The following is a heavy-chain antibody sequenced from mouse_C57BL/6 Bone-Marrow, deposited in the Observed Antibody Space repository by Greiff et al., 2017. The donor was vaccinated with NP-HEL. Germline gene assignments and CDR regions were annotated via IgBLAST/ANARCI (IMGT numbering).Heavy chain of an antibody. CDR1: GYTFTSYW. D-gene: IGHD2-3*01. J-gene: IGHJ2*01. CDR2: IDPSDSYT. Sequence: VKLQESGAELVKPGASVKLSCKASGYTFTSYWMQWVKQRPGQGLEWIGEIDPSDSYTNYNQKFKGKATLTVDTSSSTAYMQLSSLTSEDSAVYYCARWLLLFDYWGQGTTLTVSS. V-gene: IGHV1-50*01. CDR3: ARWLLLFDY.